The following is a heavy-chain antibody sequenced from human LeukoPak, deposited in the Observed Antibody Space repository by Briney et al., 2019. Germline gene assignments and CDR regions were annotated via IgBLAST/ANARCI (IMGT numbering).Heavy chain of an antibody. D-gene: IGHD5-12*01. CDR1: GFTFGDYA. Sequence: GGSLRLSCTASGFTFGDYAMSWVRQAPAKGQEWVGFIRSKAYGGTTEYAASVKGRFTISRDDSKSIDYLQMNSLKTEDTAVYYCTRAGNGYSGYARPFDPWGQGTLVTVSS. CDR2: IRSKAYGGTT. CDR3: TRAGNGYSGYARPFDP. V-gene: IGHV3-49*04. J-gene: IGHJ5*02.